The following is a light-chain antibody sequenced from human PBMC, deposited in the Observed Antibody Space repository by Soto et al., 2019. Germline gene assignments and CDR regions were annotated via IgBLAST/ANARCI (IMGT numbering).Light chain of an antibody. J-gene: IGKJ1*01. V-gene: IGKV3-20*01. CDR3: QQYGSSWT. Sequence: EIVLTQSPGTLSLSPGERATLSCRASQSVSSSYLAWYQQKPGQAPRLLIYGASSRATGIPDRFSGSGSGTDFTITISMLEPEDFAVYYCQQYGSSWTFGQGTKVEI. CDR1: QSVSSSY. CDR2: GAS.